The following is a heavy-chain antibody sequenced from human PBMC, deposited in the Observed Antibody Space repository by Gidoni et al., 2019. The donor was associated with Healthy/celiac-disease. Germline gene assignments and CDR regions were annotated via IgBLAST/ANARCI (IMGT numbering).Heavy chain of an antibody. CDR3: TTSGGVWGSYRYPIDY. J-gene: IGHJ4*02. Sequence: SNAWMNWVRQAPGKGLEWVGRIKSKTDGGTTDYAAPVKGRFTISRDDSKNTLYLQMNSLKTEDTAVYYCTTSGGVWGSYRYPIDYWGQGTLVTVSS. CDR2: IKSKTDGGTT. CDR1: SNAW. V-gene: IGHV3-15*07. D-gene: IGHD3-16*02.